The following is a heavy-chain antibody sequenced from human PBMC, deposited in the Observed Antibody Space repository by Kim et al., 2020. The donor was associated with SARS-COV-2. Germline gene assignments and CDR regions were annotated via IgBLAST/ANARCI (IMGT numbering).Heavy chain of an antibody. Sequence: GGSLRLSCAASGFTFSSYSMNWVRQAPGKGLEWVSSISSSSSYIYYADSVKGRFTISRDNAKNSLYLQMNSLRAEDTAVYYCARDAAIYYGSGSYDPCFDYWGQGTLVTVSS. CDR3: ARDAAIYYGSGSYDPCFDY. J-gene: IGHJ4*02. V-gene: IGHV3-21*01. D-gene: IGHD3-10*01. CDR1: GFTFSSYS. CDR2: ISSSSSYI.